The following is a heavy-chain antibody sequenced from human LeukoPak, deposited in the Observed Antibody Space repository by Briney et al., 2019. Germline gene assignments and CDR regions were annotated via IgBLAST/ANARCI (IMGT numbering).Heavy chain of an antibody. J-gene: IGHJ4*02. D-gene: IGHD3-9*01. CDR3: AKDGDGYHN. V-gene: IGHV3-7*01. Sequence: GGSLRLSCVASGFTFSRDWMSWVRQAPGKGLEWVANIKEDGSAQYYADSVKGRFTISRDNTKNSLYLQMNSLTAEDTAMYYCAKDGDGYHNWGQGALVTVSS. CDR2: IKEDGSAQ. CDR1: GFTFSRDW.